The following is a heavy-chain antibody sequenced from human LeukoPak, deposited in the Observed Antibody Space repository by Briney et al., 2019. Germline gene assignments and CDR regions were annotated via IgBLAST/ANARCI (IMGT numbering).Heavy chain of an antibody. D-gene: IGHD5-12*01. CDR3: TAGTGYSDHDY. J-gene: IGHJ4*02. CDR1: GFTFNNAW. Sequence: PGGSLRLSCAASGFTFNNAWMSWVRQAPGKGLEWVGRIKSKTNDETTDYAAPVKGRFTISRDDSKNTLYLQMNSLKTEDTAVYYCTAGTGYSDHDYWGREPWSPSPQ. CDR2: IKSKTNDETT. V-gene: IGHV3-15*01.